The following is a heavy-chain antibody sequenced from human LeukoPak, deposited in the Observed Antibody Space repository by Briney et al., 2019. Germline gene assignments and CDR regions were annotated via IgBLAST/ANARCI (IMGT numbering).Heavy chain of an antibody. CDR2: IDWDDDK. CDR1: GFSLTTSGMC. CDR3: TRTAHTGDSSGYYDDY. D-gene: IGHD3-22*01. Sequence: SGPTLVNPTQTLTLTCTFSGFSLTTSGMCVSWIRQPPGKALEWLARIDWDDDKYYSTSLKTRLTISKDTSKNQVVLTMTNMDPVDTATYYCTRTAHTGDSSGYYDDYWGQGTLVTVSS. V-gene: IGHV2-70*11. J-gene: IGHJ4*02.